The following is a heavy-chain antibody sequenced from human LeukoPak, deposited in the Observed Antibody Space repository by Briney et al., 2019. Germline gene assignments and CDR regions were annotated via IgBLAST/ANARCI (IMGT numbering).Heavy chain of an antibody. J-gene: IGHJ4*02. CDR3: ATGGSLNYDY. D-gene: IGHD3-16*01. Sequence: SETLSLTCTVSGGSISSSSYYWGWIRQPPGKGLEWIGEIYHSGSTNYNPSLKSRVTISVDKSKNQFSLKLSSVTAADTAVYYCATGGSLNYDYWGQGTLVTVSS. V-gene: IGHV4-39*07. CDR2: IYHSGST. CDR1: GGSISSSSYY.